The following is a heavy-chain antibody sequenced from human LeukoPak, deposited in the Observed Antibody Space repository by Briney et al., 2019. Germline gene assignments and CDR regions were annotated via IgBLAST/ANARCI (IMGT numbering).Heavy chain of an antibody. CDR2: IYYSGST. V-gene: IGHV4-31*03. J-gene: IGHJ3*02. CDR1: GGSISSGGYY. D-gene: IGHD3-16*01. CDR3: AKELFVGNTGDTFDI. Sequence: PSETLSLTCTVSGGSISSGGYYWSWIRQHPGKGLEWIGYIYYSGSTYYNPSLKSRVTISVDTSKNQFSLKLSSVTAADTAVYYCAKELFVGNTGDTFDIWGQGTMVTVFS.